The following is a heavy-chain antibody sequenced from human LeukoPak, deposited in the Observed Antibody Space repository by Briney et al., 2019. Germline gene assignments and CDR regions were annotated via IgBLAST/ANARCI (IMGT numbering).Heavy chain of an antibody. CDR2: ISAYNGNT. J-gene: IGHJ5*02. CDR3: ARESWFGLWLGFDP. Sequence: ASVKVSCKASGYTFTSYGISWVRQAPGQGLEWMGWISAYNGNTNYAQKLQGRVTMTTDTSTSTAYMELSSLRSEDMAVYYCARESWFGLWLGFDPWGQGTLVTVSS. CDR1: GYTFTSYG. D-gene: IGHD3-10*01. V-gene: IGHV1-18*03.